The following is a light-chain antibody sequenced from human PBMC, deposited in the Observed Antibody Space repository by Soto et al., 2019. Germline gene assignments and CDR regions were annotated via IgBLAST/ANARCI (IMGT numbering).Light chain of an antibody. Sequence: QSALTQPASVSGSPGQSITISCTGTSSDVGGYNSVSWYQQHPGKGPKLMIYEVSNRPSGVSNRFSGSKSGNTATLTISGLEAEDEADYYCSSYTSTTTRVFGTGTKVTGL. J-gene: IGLJ1*01. V-gene: IGLV2-14*03. CDR3: SSYTSTTTRV. CDR1: SSDVGGYNS. CDR2: EVS.